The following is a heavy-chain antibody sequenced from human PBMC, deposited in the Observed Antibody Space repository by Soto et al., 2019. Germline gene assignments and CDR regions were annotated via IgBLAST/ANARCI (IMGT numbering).Heavy chain of an antibody. J-gene: IGHJ4*02. CDR1: GFTFSSYS. D-gene: IGHD6-6*01. CDR3: ARSRGGSSSESPGGY. Sequence: GGSLRLSCAASGFTFSSYSMNWVRQAPGKGLEWVSYISSSSSTIYYADSVKGRFTISRDNAKNSLYLQMNSLRAEDTAVYYCARSRGGSSSESPGGYWGQGTLVTVAS. V-gene: IGHV3-48*04. CDR2: ISSSSSTI.